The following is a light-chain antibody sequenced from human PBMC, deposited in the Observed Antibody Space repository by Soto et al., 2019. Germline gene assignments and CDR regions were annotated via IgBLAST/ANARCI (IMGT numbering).Light chain of an antibody. CDR3: QQYSSSYDTSLYT. J-gene: IGKJ2*01. V-gene: IGKV3-20*01. CDR1: QSVSSSY. CDR2: GSY. Sequence: EIVLTQSPGTLSLSPGETATLSCRASQSVSSSYLAWYQQKPGQAPRLLVYGSYHRATGIADRFSGSGSGTDFTLTISRLEPEDFPVYYCQQYSSSYDTSLYTFGQGTKVDIK.